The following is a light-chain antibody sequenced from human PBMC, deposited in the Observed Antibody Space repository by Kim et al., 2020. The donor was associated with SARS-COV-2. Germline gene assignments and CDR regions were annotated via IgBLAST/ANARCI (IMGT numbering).Light chain of an antibody. J-gene: IGLJ1*01. CDR3: CSYAGSRNSYV. Sequence: QSITISCTGTNSDVGSSNLVSWYQQHPGKAPKLMISEVSQRPSGVANRFSGSKSGNTASLTISGLQAEDEAEYYCCSYAGSRNSYVLGTGTKVTVL. CDR2: EVS. CDR1: NSDVGSSNL. V-gene: IGLV2-23*02.